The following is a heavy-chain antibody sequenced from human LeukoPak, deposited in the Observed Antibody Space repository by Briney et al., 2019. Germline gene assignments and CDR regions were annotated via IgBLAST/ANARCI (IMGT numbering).Heavy chain of an antibody. D-gene: IGHD5-18*01. CDR3: ARDRGYSYGPHLDY. J-gene: IGHJ4*02. V-gene: IGHV3-53*01. CDR2: IYSGGST. CDR1: GVTVSSNY. Sequence: GGSLRLSCAASGVTVSSNYMSWVRQAPGKGLEWVSIIYSGGSTFYADSVKGRFTISRDNSKNTLYLQMNSLSDEDTPVYYCARDRGYSYGPHLDYWGQGTLVTVSS.